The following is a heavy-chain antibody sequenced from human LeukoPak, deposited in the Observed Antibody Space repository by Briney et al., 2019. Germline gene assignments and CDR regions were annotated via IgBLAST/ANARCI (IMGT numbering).Heavy chain of an antibody. J-gene: IGHJ5*02. Sequence: SETRSLTCAVDGGFFSGYYWSWISQPPGKGMEWIGEINHIGSTNYNTSLKSRVTIPVDTSKNQFSLKLISVTAADTAVYYCARVEGCLEWLLWYGWFDPWGQGTLVTVSS. D-gene: IGHD3-3*01. CDR2: INHIGST. CDR3: ARVEGCLEWLLWYGWFDP. CDR1: GGFFSGYY. V-gene: IGHV4-34*01.